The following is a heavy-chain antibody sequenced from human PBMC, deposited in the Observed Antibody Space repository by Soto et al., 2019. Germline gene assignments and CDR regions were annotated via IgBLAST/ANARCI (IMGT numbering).Heavy chain of an antibody. CDR1: GYTXTSYA. CDR2: INAGNGNT. Sequence: SXKVSVKASGYTXTSYASNVVRQAPGQSLQWMGWINAGNGNTKYSQKFQGGVTITSDTSASAAYIELNRLISEDTSVYYCARGSVLLGVYYWGRGTLCTVSS. J-gene: IGHJ4*02. V-gene: IGHV1-3*01. D-gene: IGHD2-15*01. CDR3: ARGSVLLGVYY.